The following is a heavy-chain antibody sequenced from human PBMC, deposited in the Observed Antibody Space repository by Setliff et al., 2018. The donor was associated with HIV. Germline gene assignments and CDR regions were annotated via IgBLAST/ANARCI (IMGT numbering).Heavy chain of an antibody. CDR1: GYSISSGYY. CDR3: AREVDVVTTSDAFDI. CDR2: IHQSGST. D-gene: IGHD2-21*02. J-gene: IGHJ3*02. V-gene: IGHV4-38-2*02. Sequence: PSETLSLTCTVSGYSISSGYYWGWIRQPPGKGLEWIGSIHQSGSTYYNSSLKSRVTMSVDTSKNKFSLKLSSVTAADTAVYYCAREVDVVTTSDAFDIWGQGTMVTVSS.